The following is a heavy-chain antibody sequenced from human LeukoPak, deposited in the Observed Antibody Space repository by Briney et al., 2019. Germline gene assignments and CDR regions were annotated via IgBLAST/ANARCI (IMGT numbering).Heavy chain of an antibody. CDR1: GFSISTYW. CDR3: ASWVGRDY. J-gene: IGHJ4*02. D-gene: IGHD2-15*01. CDR2: IKQDGSEE. V-gene: IGHV3-7*01. Sequence: GGSLRLSCAASGFSISTYWMTWVRQAPGKGLEWVANIKQDGSEEYYVDSVKGRFTVSRDNAKNSLYLQMNSLRAEDTAEYYCASWVGRDYWGQGTLVTVSS.